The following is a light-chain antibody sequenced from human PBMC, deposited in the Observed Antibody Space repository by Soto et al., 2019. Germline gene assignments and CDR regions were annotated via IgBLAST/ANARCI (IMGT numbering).Light chain of an antibody. CDR1: QSISSY. Sequence: DIQMTQSPSSLSASVGDRVTITCRASQSISSYLNWYQQKPGKAPNLLIYAASSLQSGVPLRFSGSGSGTDFTLTIGSLQPEDFATYYCQQSYSTSWTFGQGTKVDIK. J-gene: IGKJ1*01. CDR3: QQSYSTSWT. CDR2: AAS. V-gene: IGKV1-39*01.